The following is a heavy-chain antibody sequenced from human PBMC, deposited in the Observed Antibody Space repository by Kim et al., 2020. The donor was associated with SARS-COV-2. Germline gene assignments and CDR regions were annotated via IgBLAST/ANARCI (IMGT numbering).Heavy chain of an antibody. V-gene: IGHV4-39*07. CDR3: ARDEGFMVRGGWFYYYGMDV. J-gene: IGHJ6*02. CDR1: GGSISSSSYY. CDR2: IYYSGST. Sequence: SETLSLTCTVSGGSISSSSYYWGWIRQPPGKGLEWIGSIYYSGSTYYNPSLKSRVTISVDTSKNQFSLKLSSVTVADTAVYYCARDEGFMVRGGWFYYYGMDVWGQGTTVTVSS. D-gene: IGHD3-10*01.